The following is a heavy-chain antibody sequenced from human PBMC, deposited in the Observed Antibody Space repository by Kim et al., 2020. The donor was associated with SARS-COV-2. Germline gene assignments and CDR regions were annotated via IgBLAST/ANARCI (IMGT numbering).Heavy chain of an antibody. Sequence: YNPSLKGRVTISVDTSKNQFSLKLRSVTAADTAVYYCASTYYYDSSGYSYWGQGTLVTVSS. J-gene: IGHJ4*02. V-gene: IGHV4-34*01. D-gene: IGHD3-22*01. CDR3: ASTYYYDSSGYSY.